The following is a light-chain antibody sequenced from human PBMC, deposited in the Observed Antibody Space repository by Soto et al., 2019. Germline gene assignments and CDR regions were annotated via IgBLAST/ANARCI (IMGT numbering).Light chain of an antibody. Sequence: DIQMTQFPSTLSTSIGDRVTITCRASQTIRSWLAWYQQKPGKAPKLLIYKASNLETGVPSRFSGSGSGKEFALTVSSLQPDDFATYLCQQYIRYSPYTFGQGTRLEI. V-gene: IGKV1-5*03. J-gene: IGKJ2*01. CDR2: KAS. CDR1: QTIRSW. CDR3: QQYIRYSPYT.